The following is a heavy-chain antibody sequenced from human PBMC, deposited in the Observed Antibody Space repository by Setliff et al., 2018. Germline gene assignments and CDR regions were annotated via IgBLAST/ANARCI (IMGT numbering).Heavy chain of an antibody. CDR3: AKGGVFGSSYFDV. CDR2: IYTGGNT. J-gene: IGHJ2*01. V-gene: IGHV3-53*01. Sequence: PGGSLRLSCAGSGLTVSGNYMNWVRQAPGKGLEWVSLIYTGGNTKYADSAKGRFSISTDNSKNTVYLQMNTLRAEDTAVYYCAKGGVFGSSYFDVWGRGALVTVSS. D-gene: IGHD3-10*02. CDR1: GLTVSGNY.